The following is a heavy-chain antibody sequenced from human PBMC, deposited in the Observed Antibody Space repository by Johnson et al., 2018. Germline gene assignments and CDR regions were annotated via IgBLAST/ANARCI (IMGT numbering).Heavy chain of an antibody. CDR2: VGSAGDT. Sequence: EVQLVETGGGLVQPRGSLGLSCAASGSTFSSYDMHWVRQVTGKGLEWVSAVGSAGDTYFPGSVKGRFTISSDNAKTSLYLQMNSLRAGDTAVFHCARARPGTKNAFDIWGQGTMVTVSS. D-gene: IGHD1-7*01. CDR1: GSTFSSYD. CDR3: ARARPGTKNAFDI. V-gene: IGHV3-13*01. J-gene: IGHJ3*02.